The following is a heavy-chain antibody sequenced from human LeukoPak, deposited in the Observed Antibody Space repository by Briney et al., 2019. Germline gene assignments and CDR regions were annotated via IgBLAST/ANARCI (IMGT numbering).Heavy chain of an antibody. CDR1: GYSFTSYW. V-gene: IGHV5-51*01. Sequence: GESLKISCKGSGYSFTSYWIAWVRQMPGKGLEWMGIIYPGDSDTRYSPSFQGQVTISADKSISTAYLQWGSLRASDTAIYYCARTGSRYCQDYWGQGTLVTVSS. CDR3: ARTGSRYCQDY. CDR2: IYPGDSDT. D-gene: IGHD2-15*01. J-gene: IGHJ4*02.